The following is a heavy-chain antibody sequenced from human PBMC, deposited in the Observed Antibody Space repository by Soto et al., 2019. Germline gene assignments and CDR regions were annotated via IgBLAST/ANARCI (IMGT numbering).Heavy chain of an antibody. CDR1: RFTFSNYA. CDR2: ISGSGGST. V-gene: IGHV3-23*01. CDR3: AKESWDRTLAPIDY. Sequence: EVQLLESGGGLVQPGGSLRLSCAASRFTFSNYAMNWVRQAPGKGLEWVSVISGSGGSTYYADSVKGRFTISRDNSKNTLYLQMNSLRADDTALYYCAKESWDRTLAPIDYWGQGTLVAVSS. D-gene: IGHD6-13*01. J-gene: IGHJ4*02.